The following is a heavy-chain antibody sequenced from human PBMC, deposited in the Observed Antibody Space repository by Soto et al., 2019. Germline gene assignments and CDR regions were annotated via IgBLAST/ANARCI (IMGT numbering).Heavy chain of an antibody. CDR1: GGSISSSSCY. Sequence: QLQLQESGPGLVKPSETLSLTCTVSGGSISSSSCYWGWIRQPPGKGLEWIGSIYYSGNTYYTPSLKSRVTISVDTSKNQFSLKLSSVTAADTAVYYCAREGGRYCTGGSCQVDYWGQGTLVTVSS. CDR2: IYYSGNT. CDR3: AREGGRYCTGGSCQVDY. J-gene: IGHJ4*02. D-gene: IGHD2-15*01. V-gene: IGHV4-39*02.